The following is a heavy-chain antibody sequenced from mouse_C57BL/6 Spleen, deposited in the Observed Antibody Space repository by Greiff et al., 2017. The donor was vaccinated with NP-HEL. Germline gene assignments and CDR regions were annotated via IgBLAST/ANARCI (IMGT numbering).Heavy chain of an antibody. CDR3: ASSGYVWFAY. V-gene: IGHV1-80*01. Sequence: VQLQQSGAELVKPGASVKISCKASGYAFSSYWMNWVKQRPGKGLEWIGQIYPGAGDTNYNGKFKGKATLTADKSSSTAYMQRSSLTSEDSAVYFCASSGYVWFAYWGQGTLVTVSA. J-gene: IGHJ3*01. D-gene: IGHD3-2*02. CDR2: IYPGAGDT. CDR1: GYAFSSYW.